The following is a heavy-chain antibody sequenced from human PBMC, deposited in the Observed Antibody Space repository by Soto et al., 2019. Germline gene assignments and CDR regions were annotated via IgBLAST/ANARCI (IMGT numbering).Heavy chain of an antibody. V-gene: IGHV4-39*07. CDR2: INHSGST. Sequence: SETLSLTCSVSGDSISNSRFCWAWIRQPPGKGLEWIGEINHSGSTNYNPSLKSRVTISADTSKNQFSLKLSSVTAADTAVYYCARGYGRNFDYWGQGTLVTLSS. CDR1: GDSISNSRFC. D-gene: IGHD5-18*01. CDR3: ARGYGRNFDY. J-gene: IGHJ4*02.